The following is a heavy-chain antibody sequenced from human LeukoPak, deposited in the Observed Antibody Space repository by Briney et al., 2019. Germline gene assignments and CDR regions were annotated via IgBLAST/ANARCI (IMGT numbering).Heavy chain of an antibody. Sequence: PGGSLRLSCVASGFTFSDYAMNWVRQAPGKGLEWVSTFKTKYHQVYYAESVKGRFTISRDNSKNTLYLQMNSLRAEDTAVYYCANVWGCGGDCYSGDDAFDIWGQGTMVTVSS. CDR3: ANVWGCGGDCYSGDDAFDI. D-gene: IGHD2-21*02. CDR2: FKTKYHQV. J-gene: IGHJ3*02. CDR1: GFTFSDYA. V-gene: IGHV3-23*05.